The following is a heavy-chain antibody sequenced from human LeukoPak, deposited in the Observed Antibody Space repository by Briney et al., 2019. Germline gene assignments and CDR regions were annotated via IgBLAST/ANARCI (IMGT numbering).Heavy chain of an antibody. CDR2: TYYRSTWYN. D-gene: IGHD2-2*01. Sequence: SQTLSLTCAISGDTVSSNSVTWNWIRQSPSRGLEWLGRTYYRSTWYNDYAVSVRGRITVNPDTSKSQFSLHLNSVTPEDTAVYYCARRLTQYDCFDPWGQGILVTVSS. J-gene: IGHJ5*02. CDR1: GDTVSSNSVT. CDR3: ARRLTQYDCFDP. V-gene: IGHV6-1*01.